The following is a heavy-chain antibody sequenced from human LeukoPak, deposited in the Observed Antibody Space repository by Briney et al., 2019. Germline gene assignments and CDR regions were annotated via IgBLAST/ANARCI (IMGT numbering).Heavy chain of an antibody. D-gene: IGHD3-22*01. CDR2: TYYRSKWYN. CDR3: ARGGYYDSSGLFDY. V-gene: IGHV6-1*01. CDR1: GDSVSSNSAA. Sequence: SQTLSLTCALSGDSVSSNSAAWNWIRQSPSRGLEWLGRTYYRSKWYNDYAVSVKSRITINPDTSKNQFSLQLNSVTPEDTAVYYCARGGYYDSSGLFDYWGQGTLVTVSS. J-gene: IGHJ4*02.